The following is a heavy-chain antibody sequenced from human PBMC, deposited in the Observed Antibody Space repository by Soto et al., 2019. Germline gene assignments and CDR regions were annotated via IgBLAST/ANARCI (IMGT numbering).Heavy chain of an antibody. CDR2: ISYDGSNK. CDR3: AKGRGAVAGLYFDY. D-gene: IGHD6-19*01. CDR1: GFTFSSYG. Sequence: QVQLVESGGGVVQPGRSLRLSCAASGFTFSSYGMHWVRQAPGKGLEWVAVISYDGSNKYYADSVKGRFTISRDNAKNTLYRQMNSLRAEDTAVYYCAKGRGAVAGLYFDYWGQGTLVTVSS. V-gene: IGHV3-30*18. J-gene: IGHJ4*02.